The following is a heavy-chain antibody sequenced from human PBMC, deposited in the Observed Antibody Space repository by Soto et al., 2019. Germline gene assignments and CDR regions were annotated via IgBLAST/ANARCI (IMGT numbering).Heavy chain of an antibody. J-gene: IGHJ4*02. CDR2: INPKSGGT. D-gene: IGHD1-26*01. Sequence: ASVKVSFKASGDAFTANYIHWLRQAPGQGFEWMGWINPKSGGTKYPQKFQGRVTMTRDTSLSTVYMTLTRLTSDDTAVYYCARDLAKGGGSAGFDYWGQGTLVTVSS. V-gene: IGHV1-2*02. CDR3: ARDLAKGGGSAGFDY. CDR1: GDAFTANY.